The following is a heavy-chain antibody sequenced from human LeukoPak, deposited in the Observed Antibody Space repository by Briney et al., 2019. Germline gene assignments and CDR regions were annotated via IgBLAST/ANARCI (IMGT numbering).Heavy chain of an antibody. CDR2: IYYSGST. V-gene: IGHV4-39*01. CDR3: ARSYSSSSALSFDY. Sequence: SETLSLTCTVSGGSISSSSYYWGWIRQPPGKGLEWIGSIYYSGSTYYNPSLKSRVTISVDTSKNQFSLKLCSVTAADTAVYYCARSYSSSSALSFDYWGQGTLVTVSS. CDR1: GGSISSSSYY. J-gene: IGHJ4*02. D-gene: IGHD6-6*01.